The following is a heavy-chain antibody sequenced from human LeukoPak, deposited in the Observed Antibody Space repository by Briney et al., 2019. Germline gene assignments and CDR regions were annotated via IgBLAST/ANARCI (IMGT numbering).Heavy chain of an antibody. CDR1: GFTFSSYS. Sequence: GGSLRLSCAASGFTFSSYSMNWVRQAPGKGLEWVSSISSSSYIYYADSVKGRFTISRDNSKNTLYLQMNSLRAEDTAVYYCAKEGAYGDYLDYWGQGTLVTVSS. D-gene: IGHD4-17*01. J-gene: IGHJ4*02. CDR2: ISSSSYI. V-gene: IGHV3-21*04. CDR3: AKEGAYGDYLDY.